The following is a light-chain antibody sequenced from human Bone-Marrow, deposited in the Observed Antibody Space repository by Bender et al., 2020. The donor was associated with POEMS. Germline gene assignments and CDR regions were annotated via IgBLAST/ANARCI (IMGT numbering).Light chain of an antibody. CDR2: EVS. CDR3: SSYAGSNDLV. Sequence: QSALSQPASVSGSPGQSITISCTGTSSDVGGYNSVSWYQHHPGKAPKLMIYEVSKRPSGVPDRFSGSKSGNTASLTVSGLQAVDEADYYCSSYAGSNDLVFGGGTRLTVL. V-gene: IGLV2-8*01. J-gene: IGLJ2*01. CDR1: SSDVGGYNS.